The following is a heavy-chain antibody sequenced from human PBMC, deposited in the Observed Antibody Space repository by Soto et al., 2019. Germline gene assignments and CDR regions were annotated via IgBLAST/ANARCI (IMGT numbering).Heavy chain of an antibody. CDR1: GYSFINYW. J-gene: IGHJ4*02. CDR2: IDPSDSET. V-gene: IGHV5-10-1*01. Sequence: GESLKISCKGSGYSFINYWINRVRQMPVKGLEWMGRIDPSDSETNYSPSFQGHVTFSADKSITNAYLQGSGLKDSDTAMYYCVIYNANSGRDYWGQGTLVIVSS. D-gene: IGHD5-12*01. CDR3: VIYNANSGRDY.